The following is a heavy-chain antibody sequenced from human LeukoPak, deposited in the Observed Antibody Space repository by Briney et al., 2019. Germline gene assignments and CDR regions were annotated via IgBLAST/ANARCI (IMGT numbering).Heavy chain of an antibody. J-gene: IGHJ4*02. CDR1: GYTFTSYA. V-gene: IGHV7-4-1*02. CDR2: IHPSTGNP. Sequence: ASVKVSCKASGYTFTSYAMNWVRQAPGQGLEWMGWIHPSTGNPTYAQDFTGRFVFSLDTSVSTTYLQISSLKAEDTAVYYCARAYQRLGELSLPDYWGQGTLVTVSS. D-gene: IGHD3-16*02. CDR3: ARAYQRLGELSLPDY.